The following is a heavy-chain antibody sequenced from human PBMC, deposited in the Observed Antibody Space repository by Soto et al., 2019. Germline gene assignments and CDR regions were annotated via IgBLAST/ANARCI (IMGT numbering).Heavy chain of an antibody. D-gene: IGHD4-4*01. CDR2: IWYDGSNK. V-gene: IGHV3-33*06. J-gene: IGHJ5*02. CDR1: GVTCISYG. Sequence: GGSLRLSCAASGVTCISYGMHWVRQAPGKGLEWVAVIWYDGSNKYYADSVKGRFTISRDNSKNTLYLQMNTLRAEDAAIYYCANSRGGGLQSWGQGTLVTVSS. CDR3: ANSRGGGLQS.